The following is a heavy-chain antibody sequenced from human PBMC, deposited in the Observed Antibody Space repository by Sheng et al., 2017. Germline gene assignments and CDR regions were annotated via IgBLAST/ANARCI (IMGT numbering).Heavy chain of an antibody. CDR1: GGTFSSYA. D-gene: IGHD3-3*01. V-gene: IGHV1-69*13. CDR3: ARDLHDDFWSGYYSYYYYYYMDV. Sequence: QVQLVQSGAEVKKPGSSVKVSCKASGGTFSSYAISWVRQAPGQGLEWMGGIIPIFGTANYAQKFQGRVTITADESTSTAYMELSSLRSEDTAVYYCARDLHDDFWSGYYSYYYYYYMDVWGQGTTVTVSS. J-gene: IGHJ6*03. CDR2: IIPIFGTA.